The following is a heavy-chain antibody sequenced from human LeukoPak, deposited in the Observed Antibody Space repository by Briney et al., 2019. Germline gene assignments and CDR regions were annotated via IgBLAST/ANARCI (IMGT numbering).Heavy chain of an antibody. CDR2: ICSSSSYI. Sequence: GGSLRLSCAASGFTFSSYSMNWVRQAPGKGLEWVSSICSSSSYIYYADSVKGRFTISRDNAKNSLYLQMNSLRAEDTAVYYCARDKPYYYGSDYYGMDVWGQGTTVTVSS. J-gene: IGHJ6*02. D-gene: IGHD3-10*01. V-gene: IGHV3-21*01. CDR1: GFTFSSYS. CDR3: ARDKPYYYGSDYYGMDV.